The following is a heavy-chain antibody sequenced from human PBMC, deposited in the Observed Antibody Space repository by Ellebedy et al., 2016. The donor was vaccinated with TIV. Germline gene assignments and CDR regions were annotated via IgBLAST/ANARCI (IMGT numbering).Heavy chain of an antibody. D-gene: IGHD4-17*01. CDR2: IKQDGGDQ. V-gene: IGHV3-7*03. Sequence: GGSLRLSCAASGFTFSTYWMNWVRQAPGKGLEWVANIKQDGGDQNYVDSVKGRFTITRDNAKKSLYLQMSSLRAEDTAVYYCARGLSDYGDCKLNSWGQGILVTVSS. CDR1: GFTFSTYW. CDR3: ARGLSDYGDCKLNS. J-gene: IGHJ4*02.